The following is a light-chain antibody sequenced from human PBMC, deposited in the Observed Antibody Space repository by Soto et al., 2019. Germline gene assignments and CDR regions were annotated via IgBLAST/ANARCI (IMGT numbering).Light chain of an antibody. J-gene: IGKJ3*01. CDR1: QCISNY. CDR3: DKFNDAPRT. Sequence: DIEMTQSPSSLSASVGDRVTITCRASQCISNYLAWYQQKPGKVPKLLIYAASTLQSGVPSRFSGSGSGTDFTLTISRLQPEDVETYYCDKFNDAPRTFGPGTKVDIK. V-gene: IGKV1-27*01. CDR2: AAS.